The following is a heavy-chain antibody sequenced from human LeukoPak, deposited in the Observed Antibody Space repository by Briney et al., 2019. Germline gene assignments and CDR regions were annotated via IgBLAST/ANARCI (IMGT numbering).Heavy chain of an antibody. J-gene: IGHJ6*02. CDR2: INPNNGGT. CDR1: GYTLTDYY. Sequence: ASVKVSCKASGYTLTDYYMHWVRRAPGQGLEWMGWINPNNGGTTYAQNFQGRVTMTRDTSISTAYMELSRLRSDDSAIYYCTRDHCSFANCYVDYYHGMDVWGQGTTVTVSS. D-gene: IGHD2-2*01. CDR3: TRDHCSFANCYVDYYHGMDV. V-gene: IGHV1-2*02.